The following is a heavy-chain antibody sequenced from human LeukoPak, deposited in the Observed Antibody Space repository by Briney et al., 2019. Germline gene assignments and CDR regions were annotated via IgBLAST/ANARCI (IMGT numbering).Heavy chain of an antibody. V-gene: IGHV6-1*01. CDR3: AKEIRDQQW. CDR1: GDSVSSNSAA. J-gene: IGHJ4*02. CDR2: TYYRSRWYT. Sequence: SQTLSLTCVISGDSVSSNSAAWNWIRQSPSRGLEWLGRTYYRSRWYTEYATSVKSRITISPDTSKNQFSLQLTSVTPEDTAVYYCAKEIRDQQWWGQGSLVTVS. D-gene: IGHD6-19*01.